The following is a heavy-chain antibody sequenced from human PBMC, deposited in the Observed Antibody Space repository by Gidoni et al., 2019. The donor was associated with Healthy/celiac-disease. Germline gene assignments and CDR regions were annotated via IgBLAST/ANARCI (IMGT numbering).Heavy chain of an antibody. D-gene: IGHD5-12*01. V-gene: IGHV4-59*01. J-gene: IGHJ4*02. Sequence: QVQLQESGPGLVKPSETLSLTCTVTGGSISSYYWSWIRPPPGKGLEWIGDIYYSGSTNYNPSLKSRVTISVDTSKNQFSLKLSSVTAADTAVYYCARGGSTKTYDYWGQGTLVTVSS. CDR2: IYYSGST. CDR3: ARGGSTKTYDY. CDR1: GGSISSYY.